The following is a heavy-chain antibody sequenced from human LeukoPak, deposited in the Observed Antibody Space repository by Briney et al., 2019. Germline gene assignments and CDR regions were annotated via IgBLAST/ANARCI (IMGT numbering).Heavy chain of an antibody. CDR1: GYTFTSYG. D-gene: IGHD2-2*01. CDR2: ISAYNGNT. Sequence: ASVKVSCKASGYTFTSYGISWVRQAPGQGLEWMGWISAYNGNTNYAQKFQGRVTMTRDTSISTAYMELSRLRSDDTTVYYCAREYCSSTSCYRDAFDIWGQGTMVTVSS. CDR3: AREYCSSTSCYRDAFDI. J-gene: IGHJ3*02. V-gene: IGHV1-18*01.